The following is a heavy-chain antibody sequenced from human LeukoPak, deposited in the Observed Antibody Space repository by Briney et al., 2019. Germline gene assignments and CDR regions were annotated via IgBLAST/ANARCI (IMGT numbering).Heavy chain of an antibody. Sequence: ASVKVSCKASGYTFTSYGISWVRQAPGQGLEWMGWISAYNGNTNYAQKLQGRVTMTTDTSTSTAYMELRSPRSDDTAVYYCARVSLGYSSGWYVDYWGQGTLVTVSS. V-gene: IGHV1-18*01. CDR2: ISAYNGNT. J-gene: IGHJ4*02. CDR3: ARVSLGYSSGWYVDY. D-gene: IGHD6-19*01. CDR1: GYTFTSYG.